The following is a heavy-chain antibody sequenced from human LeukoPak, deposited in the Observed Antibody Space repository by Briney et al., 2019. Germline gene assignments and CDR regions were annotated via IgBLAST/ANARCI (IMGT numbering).Heavy chain of an antibody. CDR1: RFTFSGYG. CDR2: IQYDGSNQ. J-gene: IGHJ5*02. Sequence: GGSLRLSCAASRFTFSGYGMHWVRQAPGKGLEWAAYIQYDGSNQQYADSVKGRFSISSDSSKNKLYLQMNRLRAEDTAVYYCATVTKGHILTAYMRDRWFDPWGQGTLVTVSS. D-gene: IGHD3-9*01. CDR3: ATVTKGHILTAYMRDRWFDP. V-gene: IGHV3-30*02.